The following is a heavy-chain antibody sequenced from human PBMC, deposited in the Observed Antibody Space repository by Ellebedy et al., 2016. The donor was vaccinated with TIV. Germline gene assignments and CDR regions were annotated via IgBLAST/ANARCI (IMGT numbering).Heavy chain of an antibody. Sequence: GSLRLXCAVSSGLRGSHWWIWVRQSPGKGLEWIGEISQYGITRYRASLKSRLSISIDISKNEVSLKLVSVTAADTAVYYCARGGGHFVSPLLPLDFWGQGTVVIVSS. CDR2: ISQYGIT. D-gene: IGHD3-16*01. V-gene: IGHV4-4*02. J-gene: IGHJ4*02. CDR3: ARGGGHFVSPLLPLDF. CDR1: SGLRGSHW.